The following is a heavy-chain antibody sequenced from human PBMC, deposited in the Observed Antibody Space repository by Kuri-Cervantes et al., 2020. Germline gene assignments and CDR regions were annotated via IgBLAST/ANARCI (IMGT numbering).Heavy chain of an antibody. Sequence: GGSLRLSCAASGFTFSSYAMSWVRQAPGKGLEWVSAISGSGGSTYYADSVKGRFTISRDNSKNTLHLQMNSLRAEDTAVYYCARDPSGSPGYWGQGTLVTVSS. CDR2: ISGSGGST. CDR1: GFTFSSYA. D-gene: IGHD1-26*01. J-gene: IGHJ4*02. CDR3: ARDPSGSPGY. V-gene: IGHV3-23*01.